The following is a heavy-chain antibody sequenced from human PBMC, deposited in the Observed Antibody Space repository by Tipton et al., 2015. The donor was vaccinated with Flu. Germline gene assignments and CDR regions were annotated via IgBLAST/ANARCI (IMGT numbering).Heavy chain of an antibody. CDR2: ISSSGSTI. Sequence: VQSGGSLRLSCAASGFTFSSYEMNWVRQAPGKGLEWVAYISSSGSTIYYADSVKGRFTISRDNAENSMYLQMNSLRAEDTAVYYCARETQWSNFDYWGQGTLISVSS. V-gene: IGHV3-48*03. J-gene: IGHJ4*02. CDR1: GFTFSSYE. D-gene: IGHD6-19*01. CDR3: ARETQWSNFDY.